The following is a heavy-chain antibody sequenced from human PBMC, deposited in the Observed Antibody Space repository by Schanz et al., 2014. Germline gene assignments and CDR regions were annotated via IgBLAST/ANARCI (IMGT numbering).Heavy chain of an antibody. Sequence: VQLLESGGGLVQPGGSLRLSCAASGFTFNSYAMTWVRQAPGKGLEWVSYISGTTTYTNYADSVKGRFTISRDNAKNSLYLQMNSLRSEDTAVYSCARGIGGYGANNYFDYWGQGTLVTVSS. V-gene: IGHV3-48*04. CDR2: ISGTTTYT. D-gene: IGHD5-12*01. CDR3: ARGIGGYGANNYFDY. J-gene: IGHJ4*02. CDR1: GFTFNSYA.